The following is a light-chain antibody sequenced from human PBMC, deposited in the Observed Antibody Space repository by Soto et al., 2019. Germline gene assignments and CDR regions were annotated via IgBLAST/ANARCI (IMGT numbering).Light chain of an antibody. Sequence: EIVLTQSPATLSLSPGERATLSCRASQSVSSYLAWYQQKPGQAPRPLIYDASNRATGIPARFSGSGSGTDFTLTIRSLEPEDFAVYYCQQRSNWPTTFGQGTRLEI. CDR1: QSVSSY. V-gene: IGKV3-11*01. J-gene: IGKJ5*01. CDR3: QQRSNWPTT. CDR2: DAS.